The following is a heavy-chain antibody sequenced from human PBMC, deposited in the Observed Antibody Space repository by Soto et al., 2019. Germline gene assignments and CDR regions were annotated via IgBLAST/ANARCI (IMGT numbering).Heavy chain of an antibody. D-gene: IGHD6-13*01. CDR1: GFSISFYY. V-gene: IGHV4-59*01. CDR2: IDSSGST. Sequence: SETVSLTCTVSGFSISFYYWSWIRQPPGKGLEWIAYIDSSGSTKYNPSLKSRVTISLDTSRNQLSLKLNSVTAADTAVYYCAREGYSSRWNPIDYWGQGTQVTVSS. J-gene: IGHJ4*02. CDR3: AREGYSSRWNPIDY.